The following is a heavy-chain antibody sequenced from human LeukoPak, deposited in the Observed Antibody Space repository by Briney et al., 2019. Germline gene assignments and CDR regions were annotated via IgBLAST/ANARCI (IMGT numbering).Heavy chain of an antibody. CDR1: GGSISSSNW. J-gene: IGHJ4*02. CDR2: IYHSGSTIYHSGST. CDR3: ARVPAMVGGFDY. V-gene: IGHV4-4*02. D-gene: IGHD5-18*01. Sequence: PSGTLSLTCAVSGGSISSSNWWSWVRQPPGKGLEWIGEIYHSGSTIYHSGSTNYNLSLKSRVTISVDKSKNQFSLKLSSVTAADTAVYYCARVPAMVGGFDYWGQGTLVTVSS.